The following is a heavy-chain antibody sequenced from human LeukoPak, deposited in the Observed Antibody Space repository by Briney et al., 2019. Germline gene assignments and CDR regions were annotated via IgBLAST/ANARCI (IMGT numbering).Heavy chain of an antibody. CDR3: ATGITMIVVVNY. Sequence: SENLSLTCTVSGGSISSSSYYWGWIRQPPGKGLEWIGSIYYSGSTYYNPSLKSRVTISVDTSKNQFSLKLSSVTAADTAVYYCATGITMIVVVNYWGQGTLVTVSS. CDR1: GGSISSSSYY. CDR2: IYYSGST. D-gene: IGHD3-22*01. J-gene: IGHJ4*02. V-gene: IGHV4-39*01.